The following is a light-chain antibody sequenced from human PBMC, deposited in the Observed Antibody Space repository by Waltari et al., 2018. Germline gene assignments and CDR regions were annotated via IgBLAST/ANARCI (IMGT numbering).Light chain of an antibody. CDR1: QSVSSN. CDR2: GAS. V-gene: IGKV3-15*01. J-gene: IGKJ4*01. Sequence: EIVMTQSPATLSVSPGERATLSCRASQSVSSNLARYQQKPGQAPRLLIYGASSRATGIPARVSGSGSGTEFTLTISSLQSEDFAVYYCQQYNNWPLTFGGGTKVEIK. CDR3: QQYNNWPLT.